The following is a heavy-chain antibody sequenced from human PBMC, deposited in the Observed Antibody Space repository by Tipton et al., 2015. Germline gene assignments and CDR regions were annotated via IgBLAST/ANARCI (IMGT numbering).Heavy chain of an antibody. CDR3: ARDSFGYYSFDS. CDR2: ISHSGNT. J-gene: IGHJ4*02. CDR1: AYSISTDYY. Sequence: TLSLTCAVSAYSISTDYYWVWIRQPPGKGLEWIGTISHSGNTFYNPSLKSRVTISVHTSKNQFSLKLISVAAADTAVYHCARDSFGYYSFDSWGPGTLVTVSS. V-gene: IGHV4-38-2*01. D-gene: IGHD3-22*01.